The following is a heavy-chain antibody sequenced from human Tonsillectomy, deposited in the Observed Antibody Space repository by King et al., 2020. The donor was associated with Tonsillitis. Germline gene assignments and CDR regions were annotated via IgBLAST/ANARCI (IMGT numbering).Heavy chain of an antibody. Sequence: QLVQSGGGLVKPGGSLRLSCAASGFTFSDYYMSWIRQAPGKGLEWVSYISSSGSTIYYADSMKGRFTISRDNAKNSLYLQMNSLRAEDTAVYYCARDKELWRYDILTGSFDYWGQGTLVTVSS. CDR3: ARDKELWRYDILTGSFDY. V-gene: IGHV3-11*01. D-gene: IGHD3-9*01. CDR1: GFTFSDYY. CDR2: ISSSGSTI. J-gene: IGHJ4*02.